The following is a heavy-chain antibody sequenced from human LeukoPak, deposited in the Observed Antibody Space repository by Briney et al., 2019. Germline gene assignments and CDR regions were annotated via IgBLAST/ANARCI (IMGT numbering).Heavy chain of an antibody. CDR2: IRKDGKEI. D-gene: IGHD2-2*01. CDR1: GFTSTTYW. CDR3: ARGVGDFDY. J-gene: IGHJ4*02. Sequence: GGSLRLSCATSGFTSTTYWISWVRQAPGKGLEWVANIRKDGKEIDYVDSVKGRSTISRDNAKNSLYLQMNSLRAEDTAVYYCARGVGDFDYWGQGTLVTVSS. V-gene: IGHV3-7*01.